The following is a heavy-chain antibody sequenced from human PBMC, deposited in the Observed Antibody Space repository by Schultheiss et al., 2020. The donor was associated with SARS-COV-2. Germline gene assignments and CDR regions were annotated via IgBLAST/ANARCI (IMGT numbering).Heavy chain of an antibody. V-gene: IGHV3-49*04. CDR2: IRSKAYGGTT. CDR1: GFTFSSYA. CDR3: TSSEEYQLLFDYYYGMDV. Sequence: GGSLRLSCAASGFTFSSYAMSWVRQAPGKGLEWVGFIRSKAYGGTTEYAASVKGRFTISRDDFKSIAYLQMNSLKTEDTALYYCTSSEEYQLLFDYYYGMDVWGQGTTVTVSS. J-gene: IGHJ6*02. D-gene: IGHD2-2*01.